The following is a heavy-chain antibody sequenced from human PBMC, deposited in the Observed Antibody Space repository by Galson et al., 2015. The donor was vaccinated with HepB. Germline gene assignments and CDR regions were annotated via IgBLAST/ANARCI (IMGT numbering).Heavy chain of an antibody. Sequence: SVKVSCKASGGTFSSYAISWVRQAPGQELEWMGGIIPIFGTANYAQKFQGRVTITADESTSTAYMELSSLRSEDTAVYYCARGYGSGSYVFDYWGQGTLVTVSS. CDR2: IIPIFGTA. D-gene: IGHD3-10*01. CDR3: ARGYGSGSYVFDY. V-gene: IGHV1-69*13. CDR1: GGTFSSYA. J-gene: IGHJ4*02.